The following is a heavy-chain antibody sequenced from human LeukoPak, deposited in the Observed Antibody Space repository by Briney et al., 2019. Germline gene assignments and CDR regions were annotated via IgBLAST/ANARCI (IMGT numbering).Heavy chain of an antibody. CDR2: ISYDGSNK. V-gene: IGHV3-30*04. CDR3: ARDPVTAIGYFDY. CDR1: GFTFSSYA. J-gene: IGHJ4*02. D-gene: IGHD2-21*02. Sequence: GGSLRLSCAASGFTFSSYAMHWVRQAPGKGLEWVAVISYDGSNKYYADSVKGRFTISRDNSMNTLYLQMNSLRAEDTAVYYCARDPVTAIGYFDYWGQGTLVTVSS.